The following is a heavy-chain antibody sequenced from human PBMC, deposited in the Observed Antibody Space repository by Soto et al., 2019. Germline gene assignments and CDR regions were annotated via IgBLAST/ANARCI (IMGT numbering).Heavy chain of an antibody. J-gene: IGHJ4*02. V-gene: IGHV2-5*01. CDR1: GFSLSTSGVG. CDR2: IYWNDDK. D-gene: IGHD3-16*02. Sequence: QITLKESGPTLVKPTQTLTLTCTFSGFSLSTSGVGVGCIRHPPGKALEWLALIYWNDDKRYSPSLKSMLTITKDTSTIQLILTMTNMDPVDTATYSNAHSKMITFGGGIVGGNPGNLDYWGQSNLVNVSS. CDR3: AHSKMITFGGGIVGGNPGNLDY.